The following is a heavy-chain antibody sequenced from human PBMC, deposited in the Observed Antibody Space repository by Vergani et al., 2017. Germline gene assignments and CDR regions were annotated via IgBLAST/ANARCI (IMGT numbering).Heavy chain of an antibody. CDR2: MNPNSGNT. CDR1: GYTFTSYD. D-gene: IGHD6-19*01. CDR3: AMGIAVAGKDWYFDL. J-gene: IGHJ2*01. V-gene: IGHV1-8*01. Sequence: QVQLVQSGAEVKKPGASVKVSCKASGYTFTSYDINWVRQATGQGLEWMGWMNPNSGNTGYAQKFQGWVTMTRDTSISTAYMELGRLRSDDTAVYYCAMGIAVAGKDWYFDLWGRGTLVTVSS.